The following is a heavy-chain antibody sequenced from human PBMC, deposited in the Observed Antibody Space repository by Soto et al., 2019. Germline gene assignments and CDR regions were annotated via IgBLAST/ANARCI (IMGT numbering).Heavy chain of an antibody. D-gene: IGHD2-2*01. CDR1: GFTVSSDY. J-gene: IGHJ4*02. V-gene: IGHV3-53*01. Sequence: RGSLXLSCAASGFTVSSDYMSWVRQAPGKGLEWVSVIYSGGSTYYADSVKGRFTISRDNSKNTLYLQMNSLRAEDTAVYYCARGYCSSTSCFDYWGQGTLVTVSS. CDR2: IYSGGST. CDR3: ARGYCSSTSCFDY.